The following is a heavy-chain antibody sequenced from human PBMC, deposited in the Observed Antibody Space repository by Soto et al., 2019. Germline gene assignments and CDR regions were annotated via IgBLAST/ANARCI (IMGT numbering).Heavy chain of an antibody. CDR3: ARSYNWNRLYYYYYGMDV. J-gene: IGHJ6*02. CDR2: IIPIFGTA. Sequence: QVQLVQSRAEVKKPGSSVKVSCKASGGTFSSYAISWVRQAPGQELEWMGGIIPIFGTANYAQKFQGRVTITADESTSTAYMELSSLRSEDTAVYYCARSYNWNRLYYYYYGMDVWGQGTTVTVSS. V-gene: IGHV1-69*12. CDR1: GGTFSSYA. D-gene: IGHD1-20*01.